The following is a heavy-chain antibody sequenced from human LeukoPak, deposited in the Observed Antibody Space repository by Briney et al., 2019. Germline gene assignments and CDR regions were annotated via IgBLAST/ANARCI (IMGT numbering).Heavy chain of an antibody. CDR1: GGSFSGYY. V-gene: IGHV4-34*01. D-gene: IGHD1-14*01. CDR3: ARGLTPQH. J-gene: IGHJ1*01. Sequence: SSETLSLTCAVYGGSFSGYYWSWIRQPPGKGLEWIGEINHSGSTNYNPSLKSRVTISVDTSKNQFSLKLSSVTAADTAVYYCARGLTPQHWGQGTLVTVSP. CDR2: INHSGST.